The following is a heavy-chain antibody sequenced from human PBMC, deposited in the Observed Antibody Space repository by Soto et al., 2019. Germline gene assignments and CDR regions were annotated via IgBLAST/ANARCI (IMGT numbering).Heavy chain of an antibody. Sequence: PGESLKISCKGSGYSFTSYWIDWVRQMPGKGLEWMGIIYPGDSDTRYSPSFQGQVTISADKSISTAYLQWSSLKASDTAMYYCARHRRITMLVSAFDIWGQGTLVTVSS. D-gene: IGHD3-22*01. CDR1: GYSFTSYW. J-gene: IGHJ4*02. CDR2: IYPGDSDT. V-gene: IGHV5-51*01. CDR3: ARHRRITMLVSAFDI.